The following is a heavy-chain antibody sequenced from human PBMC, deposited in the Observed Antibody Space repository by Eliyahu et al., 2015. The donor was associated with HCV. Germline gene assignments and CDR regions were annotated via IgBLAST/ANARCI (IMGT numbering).Heavy chain of an antibody. Sequence: EVQLLESGGGLVQPGGSLRLSCAASGFTFSNYAMSWVRQAPGKGLEWVSIFSASGGNTYYTDSVKGRFTISRDNSKNTLYLQMKSLRAEDTAVYYCVRVYSNSWSGFDYWGQGTLVTVSS. CDR1: GFTFSNYA. D-gene: IGHD6-13*01. CDR3: VRVYSNSWSGFDY. CDR2: FSASGGNT. V-gene: IGHV3-23*01. J-gene: IGHJ4*02.